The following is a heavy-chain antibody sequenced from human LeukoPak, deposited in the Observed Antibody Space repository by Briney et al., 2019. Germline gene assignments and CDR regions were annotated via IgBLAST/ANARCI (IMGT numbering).Heavy chain of an antibody. CDR3: ARGSIYYGSGSYQAHFDY. D-gene: IGHD3-10*01. J-gene: IGHJ4*02. Sequence: PSETLSLTCTVSGGSISSYYWSWIRQPPGKGLEWIGYIYYSGSTNYNPSLKSRVTIPVDTSKNQFSLKLSSVTAADTAVYYCARGSIYYGSGSYQAHFDYWGQGTLVTVSS. V-gene: IGHV4-59*01. CDR1: GGSISSYY. CDR2: IYYSGST.